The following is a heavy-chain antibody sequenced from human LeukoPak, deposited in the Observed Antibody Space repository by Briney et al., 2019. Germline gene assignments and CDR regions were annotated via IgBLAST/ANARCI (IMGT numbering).Heavy chain of an antibody. J-gene: IGHJ4*02. CDR1: GYTFTSYD. CDR2: MNPNSGNT. Sequence: GASVKVSCKASGYTFTSYDINWVRQATGQGLEWMGWMNPNSGNTGYAQKFQSRVTMTRNTSISTAYMELSSLRSEDTAVYYCARGRRGRVAARLSSGYFDYWGQGTLVTVSS. V-gene: IGHV1-8*01. CDR3: ARGRRGRVAARLSSGYFDY. D-gene: IGHD6-6*01.